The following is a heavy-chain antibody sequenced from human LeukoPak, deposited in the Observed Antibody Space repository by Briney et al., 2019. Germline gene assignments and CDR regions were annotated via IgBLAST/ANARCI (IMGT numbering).Heavy chain of an antibody. D-gene: IGHD6-13*01. CDR2: INTNTGNP. V-gene: IGHV7-4-1*02. Sequence: GASVKVSCKASGYTFTSYAMNWVRQAPGQGLEWMGWINTNTGNPTYAQGFTGRFVFSLDTSVSTAYLQISSLKAEDTAVYYCARDLSGSYRSSSFDWFDPWGQGTLVTVSS. CDR1: GYTFTSYA. CDR3: ARDLSGSYRSSSFDWFDP. J-gene: IGHJ5*02.